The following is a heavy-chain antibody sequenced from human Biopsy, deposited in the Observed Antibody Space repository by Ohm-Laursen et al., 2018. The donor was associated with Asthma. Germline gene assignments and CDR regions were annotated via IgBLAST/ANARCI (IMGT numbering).Heavy chain of an antibody. CDR1: GYPFTDYY. Sequence: ASVKVSCKASGYPFTDYYVHWVRQAPGQGLEWMGRIDPNSVGTNYAQKFLGRVTMTRDTTVNTAFMVLSRLRSDDTAVYYCARIKIRIGAGTDRYFDLWGRGTLVTVSS. V-gene: IGHV1-2*06. J-gene: IGHJ2*01. CDR3: ARIKIRIGAGTDRYFDL. CDR2: IDPNSVGT. D-gene: IGHD3-16*01.